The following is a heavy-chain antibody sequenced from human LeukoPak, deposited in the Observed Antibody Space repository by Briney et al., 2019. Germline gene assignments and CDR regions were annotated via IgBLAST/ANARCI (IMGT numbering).Heavy chain of an antibody. J-gene: IGHJ1*01. CDR3: AKDLSSYDFWSGQYFQH. CDR1: GFTFSSYS. D-gene: IGHD3-3*01. Sequence: GGSLRLSRAASGFTFSSYSMNWVRQAPGKGLEWVSAISGSGGSTHYADSVKGRFTISRDNSKNTLYLQMNSLRAEDTAVYYCAKDLSSYDFWSGQYFQHWGQGTLVTVSS. CDR2: ISGSGGST. V-gene: IGHV3-23*01.